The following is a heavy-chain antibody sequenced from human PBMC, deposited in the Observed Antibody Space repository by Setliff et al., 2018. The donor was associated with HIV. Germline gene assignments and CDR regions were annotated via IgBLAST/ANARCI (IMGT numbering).Heavy chain of an antibody. Sequence: SETLSLTCTVSGGSISSSSYYWGWIRQPPGKGLELIGNIYYTGNTNDNPSLKSRVTISVDTSKNQFSLKLRSVTVADTATYDCARRWGEAFDYWGQGTLVTVSS. CDR1: GGSISSSSYY. V-gene: IGHV4-39*01. CDR3: ARRWGEAFDY. CDR2: IYYTGNT. D-gene: IGHD1-26*01. J-gene: IGHJ4*02.